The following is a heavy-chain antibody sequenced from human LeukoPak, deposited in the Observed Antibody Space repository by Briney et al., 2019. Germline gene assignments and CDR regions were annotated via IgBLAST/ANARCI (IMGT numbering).Heavy chain of an antibody. V-gene: IGHV3-23*01. Sequence: ETLSLTCAVYGGSFSGYYWSWVRQAPGKGLEWVSGISGSGDNAYYADSVKGRFTISRDNSKNTLYVQVNSLGTEDTAAYYCAKGSYYDSSGSFYFDYWGQGTLVTVSS. J-gene: IGHJ4*02. CDR1: GGSFSGYY. CDR2: ISGSGDNA. D-gene: IGHD3-22*01. CDR3: AKGSYYDSSGSFYFDY.